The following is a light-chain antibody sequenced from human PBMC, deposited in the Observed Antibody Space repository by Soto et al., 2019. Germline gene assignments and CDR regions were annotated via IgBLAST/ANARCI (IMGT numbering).Light chain of an antibody. Sequence: DIQMTQSPSSLSASVGDRVTITCRASQSISSYLNWYQQKPGKAPKLLIYAASSLQSGVPSRFSGSGSWTDFTLTISSLQPEDFATYYCQQSYSTPRFGPGTKVHIK. CDR3: QQSYSTPR. J-gene: IGKJ3*01. CDR1: QSISSY. V-gene: IGKV1-39*01. CDR2: AAS.